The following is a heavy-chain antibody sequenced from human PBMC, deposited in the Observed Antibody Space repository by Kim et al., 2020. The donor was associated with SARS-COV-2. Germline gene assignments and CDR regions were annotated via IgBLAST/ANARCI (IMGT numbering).Heavy chain of an antibody. J-gene: IGHJ5*02. CDR1: GFTFSSYS. CDR3: ARDVSEETYYYDSSGYANWFDP. D-gene: IGHD3-22*01. CDR2: ISSSSSYI. Sequence: GGSLRLSCAASGFTFSSYSMNWVRQAPGKGLEWVSSISSSSSYIYYADSVKGRFTISRDNAKNSLYLQMNSLRAEDTAVYYCARDVSEETYYYDSSGYANWFDPWGQGTLVTVSS. V-gene: IGHV3-21*01.